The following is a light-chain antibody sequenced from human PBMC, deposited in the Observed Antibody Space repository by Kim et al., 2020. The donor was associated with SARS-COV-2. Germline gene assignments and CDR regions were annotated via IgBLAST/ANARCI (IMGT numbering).Light chain of an antibody. CDR3: QHYSTLLSVT. CDR1: DDIGNY. Sequence: DIQMTQSPSSLSASVGDRITITCQASDDIGNYLNGYQQRLGKAPKLLVYDASNLEAGVPSRFSGSGSGTDFSLTISGLQPEDFATYYCQHYSTLLSVTFGGGTKVDIK. V-gene: IGKV1-33*01. J-gene: IGKJ4*01. CDR2: DAS.